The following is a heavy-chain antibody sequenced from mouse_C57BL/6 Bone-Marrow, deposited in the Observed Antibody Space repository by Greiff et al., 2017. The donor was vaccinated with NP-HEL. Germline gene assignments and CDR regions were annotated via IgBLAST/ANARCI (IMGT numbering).Heavy chain of an antibody. CDR1: GFTFSSYA. J-gene: IGHJ4*01. V-gene: IGHV5-4*01. D-gene: IGHD2-3*01. Sequence: DVQLQESGGGLVKPGGSLKLSCAASGFTFSSYAMSWVRQTPEKRLEWVATISDGGSYTYYPDNVKGRFTISRDNAKNNLYLQMSHLKSEDTAMYYCARDTDGYYGEDYWGQGTSVTVSS. CDR3: ARDTDGYYGEDY. CDR2: ISDGGSYT.